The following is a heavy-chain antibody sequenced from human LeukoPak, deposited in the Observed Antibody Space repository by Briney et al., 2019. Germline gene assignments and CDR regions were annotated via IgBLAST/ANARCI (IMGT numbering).Heavy chain of an antibody. J-gene: IGHJ5*02. CDR2: ISYSGSTT. CDR3: ARAGPPAFDP. CDR1: GFTFTNFQ. V-gene: IGHV3-48*03. Sequence: GGSLRLSCAASGFTFTNFQMNWVPHAPGKGLEWVSYISYSGSTTSYADSVKGRFTISRDNAKNSLYLQMNSLSAGDTAVYYCARAGPPAFDPWGQGTLVTVSS.